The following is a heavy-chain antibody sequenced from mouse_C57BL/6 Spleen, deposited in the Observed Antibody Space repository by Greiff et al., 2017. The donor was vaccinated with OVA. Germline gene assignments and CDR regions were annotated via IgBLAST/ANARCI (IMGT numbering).Heavy chain of an antibody. Sequence: QVQLQQSGAELVRPGTSVKLSCKASGYTFTSYWMHWVKQRPGQGLEWIGVIDPSDSYTNYNQKFKGKATLTVDTSSSTAYMQLSSLTSEDSAVYYCAYGSPLYYAMDYWGQGTSVTVSS. D-gene: IGHD1-1*01. CDR3: AYGSPLYYAMDY. CDR1: GYTFTSYW. J-gene: IGHJ4*01. CDR2: IDPSDSYT. V-gene: IGHV1-59*01.